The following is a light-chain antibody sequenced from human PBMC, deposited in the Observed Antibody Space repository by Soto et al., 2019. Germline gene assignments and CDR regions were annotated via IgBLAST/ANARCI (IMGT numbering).Light chain of an antibody. CDR1: SSDVGGYNY. CDR3: SSYTSSSTPLV. CDR2: DVS. Sequence: QSVLTQPASVSESPGQSITISCTGTSSDVGGYNYVSWYQQHPGKAPKLMIYDVSNRPSGVSNRFSGSNSGNTASLTISGLQAEDEADYYCSSYTSSSTPLVFGTGTKVTVL. V-gene: IGLV2-14*01. J-gene: IGLJ1*01.